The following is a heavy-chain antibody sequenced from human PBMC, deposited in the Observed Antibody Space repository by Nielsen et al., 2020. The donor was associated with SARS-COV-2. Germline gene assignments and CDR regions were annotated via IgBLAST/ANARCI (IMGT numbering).Heavy chain of an antibody. CDR3: TTDRYDYGDYGFGY. J-gene: IGHJ4*02. Sequence: VRQAPGKGLVWVSRINSDGSSTSYADSVKGRFTISRDNAKNTLYLQMNSLKTEDTAVYYCTTDRYDYGDYGFGYWGQGTLVTVSS. D-gene: IGHD4-17*01. CDR2: INSDGSST. V-gene: IGHV3-74*01.